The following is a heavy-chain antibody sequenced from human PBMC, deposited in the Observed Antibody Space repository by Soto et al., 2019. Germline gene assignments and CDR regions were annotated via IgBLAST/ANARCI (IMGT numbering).Heavy chain of an antibody. J-gene: IGHJ4*02. Sequence: QVQLVESGGGVVQPGRSLRLSCAASGFSFTGHGMHWVRQAPGKGLEWVALIYYDGSDEYYADSVKGRFRISRDNSRNIVYLQINILRAEDTAVYYGARDRGTQPSNMWPVPGTYLAYWGEGTLVTVSS. CDR3: ARDRGTQPSNMWPVPGTYLAY. CDR1: GFSFTGHG. CDR2: IYYDGSDE. V-gene: IGHV3-33*01. D-gene: IGHD3-16*01.